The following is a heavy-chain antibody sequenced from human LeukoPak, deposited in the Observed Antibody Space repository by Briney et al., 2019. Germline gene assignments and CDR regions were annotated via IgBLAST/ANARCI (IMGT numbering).Heavy chain of an antibody. D-gene: IGHD5-18*01. Sequence: GGSLRLSSAASGFTFSGSTMHWVRQAPGKGLEWVGRIRSKTDSYATAYAASVEGRFSISREDSKDTAYLQMNSLKTEDTAVYYCSTVKTTMVWGQGSLVTVSS. J-gene: IGHJ4*02. CDR1: GFTFSGST. CDR3: STVKTTMV. V-gene: IGHV3-73*01. CDR2: IRSKTDSYAT.